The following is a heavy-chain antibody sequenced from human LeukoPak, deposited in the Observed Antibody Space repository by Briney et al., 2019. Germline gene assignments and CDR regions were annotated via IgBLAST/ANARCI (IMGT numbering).Heavy chain of an antibody. CDR3: ARGRGRDIVVVVAATQGRYYYGMDV. CDR2: INHSGST. V-gene: IGHV4-34*01. Sequence: SETLSLTCAVYGGSFSGYYWSWIRQPPGKGLEWIGEINHSGSTNYNPSLKSRVTISVDTSKNQFSLKLSSVTAADTAVYYCARGRGRDIVVVVAATQGRYYYGMDVWGKGTTVTVSS. D-gene: IGHD2-15*01. CDR1: GGSFSGYY. J-gene: IGHJ6*04.